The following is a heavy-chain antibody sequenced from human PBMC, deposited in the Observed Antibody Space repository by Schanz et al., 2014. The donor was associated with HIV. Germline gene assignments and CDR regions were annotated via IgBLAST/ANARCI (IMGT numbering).Heavy chain of an antibody. V-gene: IGHV3-30*03. CDR2: ISYDGSNK. Sequence: QVQLVESGGGVVQPGRSLRLSCAASGFTFSTYGMHWVRQAPGKGLEWVAVISYDGSNKYYADSVKGRFTISRDDSENTLYLQMNSLRVEDTALYYCARGGIWEWDQPDFDYWGQGTLVTVSS. CDR1: GFTFSTYG. D-gene: IGHD2-15*01. CDR3: ARGGIWEWDQPDFDY. J-gene: IGHJ4*02.